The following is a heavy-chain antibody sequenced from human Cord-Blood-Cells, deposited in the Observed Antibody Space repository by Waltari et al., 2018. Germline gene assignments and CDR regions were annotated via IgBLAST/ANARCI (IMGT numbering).Heavy chain of an antibody. J-gene: IGHJ3*02. CDR3: ARMGDYACDI. D-gene: IGHD3-16*01. Sequence: QLQLQESGPGLVKPYETLSLPCTVSGGSISSSSYYWGWLGQPPGKGLEWIGSISYSGGTYYNPSLKSRVTISVDTSKNQFSLKLSSVTAADTAVYYCARMGDYACDIWGQGTMVTVSS. CDR2: ISYSGGT. V-gene: IGHV4-39*01. CDR1: GGSISSSSYY.